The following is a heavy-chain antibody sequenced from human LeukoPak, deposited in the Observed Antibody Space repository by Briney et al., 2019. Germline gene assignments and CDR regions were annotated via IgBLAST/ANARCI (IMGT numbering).Heavy chain of an antibody. CDR3: AKSPGYCTNGVCYGVYYFDY. Sequence: GGSLRLSCAASGFTFSSYAMSWVRQAPGKGLEWVSAISGSGGSTYYADSVKGRFTISRDNSKNTLYLRMNSLRAEDTAVYYCAKSPGYCTNGVCYGVYYFDYWGQGTLVTVSS. J-gene: IGHJ4*02. V-gene: IGHV3-23*01. CDR1: GFTFSSYA. D-gene: IGHD2-8*01. CDR2: ISGSGGST.